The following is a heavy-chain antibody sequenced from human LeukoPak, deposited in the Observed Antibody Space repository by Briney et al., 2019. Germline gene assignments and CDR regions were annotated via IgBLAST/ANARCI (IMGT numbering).Heavy chain of an antibody. J-gene: IGHJ4*02. D-gene: IGHD5-12*01. CDR1: GGSFSDSY. V-gene: IGHV4-34*01. CDR3: ARGPRGYSGYGLLRFDY. Sequence: PLETLSLTCAVYGGSFSDSYWTWIRQPPGKGLEWIGEINHSGSTNYNPSLKSRVTISVDTSKNQFSLKLSSVTAADTAVYYCARGPRGYSGYGLLRFDYWGQGTLVSVSS. CDR2: INHSGST.